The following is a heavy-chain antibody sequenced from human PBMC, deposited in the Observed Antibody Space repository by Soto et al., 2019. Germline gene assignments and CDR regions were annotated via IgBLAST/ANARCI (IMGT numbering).Heavy chain of an antibody. D-gene: IGHD2-21*02. CDR1: GGSISGYY. Sequence: SETLSLTCTVSGGSISGYYWSWIRQPPGKGLEWIVYMYNTGSTVYNPSFKSRVTISVDTSKNQFSLKLNSVTAADAAVYYCARDLWGYCGTDCYPLDVWGQGTTVT. CDR3: ARDLWGYCGTDCYPLDV. J-gene: IGHJ6*02. CDR2: MYNTGST. V-gene: IGHV4-59*01.